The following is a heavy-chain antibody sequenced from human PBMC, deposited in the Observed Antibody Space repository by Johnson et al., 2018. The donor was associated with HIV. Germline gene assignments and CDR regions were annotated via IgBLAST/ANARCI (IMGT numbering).Heavy chain of an antibody. J-gene: IGHJ3*02. CDR1: GFTFSTYG. CDR3: AKYNWNHDAFDI. Sequence: QEQLVESGGGVVQPGGSLRLSCAASGFTFSTYGMHWVRQAPGKGLEWVAFIRHDGSNKYYADSVKGRFTISRDNSKNMLFLQMNSLRAEDTAMFYCAKYNWNHDAFDIWGQGTKVTVSS. CDR2: IRHDGSNK. D-gene: IGHD1-20*01. V-gene: IGHV3-30*02.